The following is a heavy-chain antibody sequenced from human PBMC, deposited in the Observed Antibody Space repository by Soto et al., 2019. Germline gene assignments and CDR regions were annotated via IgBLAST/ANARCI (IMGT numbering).Heavy chain of an antibody. V-gene: IGHV1-69*06. D-gene: IGHD6-6*01. CDR2: IIPIFGTA. CDR3: AIRPSPDVAAPPVDFEL. J-gene: IGHJ4*02. CDR1: GGPFSSYA. Sequence: SVQVSCTASGGPFSSYAISWARHAPGHGLEWMGGIIPIFGTANYAQKFQGRVTITADKSTSTAYMELSSLRSEDTAVYYCAIRPSPDVAAPPVDFELWGQGTLVSVSS.